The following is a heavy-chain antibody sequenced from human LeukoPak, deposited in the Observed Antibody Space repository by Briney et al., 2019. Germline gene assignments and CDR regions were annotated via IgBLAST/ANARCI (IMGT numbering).Heavy chain of an antibody. Sequence: GGSLKLSCTASGFTFSGSTVHWVRQASGKGLEWVGRMRSKANSSVTTYTTSVQGRFTISRDDSKNTAYLQMNSLRTEDTALYYCTTDQFNSFDIWGRGTMVTVSS. D-gene: IGHD5-24*01. CDR1: GFTFSGST. CDR2: MRSKANSSVT. CDR3: TTDQFNSFDI. J-gene: IGHJ3*02. V-gene: IGHV3-73*01.